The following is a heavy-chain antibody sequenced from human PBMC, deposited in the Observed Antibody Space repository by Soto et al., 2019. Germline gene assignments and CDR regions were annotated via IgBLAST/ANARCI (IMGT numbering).Heavy chain of an antibody. CDR2: IIPIFGTA. D-gene: IGHD3-10*01. CDR3: ARVYGSGSPMSGMDV. CDR1: GGTFSSYA. Sequence: ASVKVSCKASGGTFSSYAISWVRQAPGQGLEWMGGIIPIFGTANYAQKFQGRVTITADKSTSTAYMELSSLRSEDTAVYYCARVYGSGSPMSGMDVWGQGTTVTVSS. V-gene: IGHV1-69*06. J-gene: IGHJ6*02.